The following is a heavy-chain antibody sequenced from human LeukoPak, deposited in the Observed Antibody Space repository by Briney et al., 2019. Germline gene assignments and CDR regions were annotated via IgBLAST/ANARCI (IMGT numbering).Heavy chain of an antibody. CDR3: ARGRGYSYGYRGRYFDY. D-gene: IGHD5-18*01. Sequence: SETLSLTCSVYSGSFSGYYWSWIRQPPGKGLEWIGEINHSVGTNYNPSLKSRVTMSLDTSKNQFSLKLSSVTAADTAVYYCARGRGYSYGYRGRYFDYWGQGTLVTVSS. CDR1: SGSFSGYY. J-gene: IGHJ4*02. CDR2: INHSVGT. V-gene: IGHV4-34*01.